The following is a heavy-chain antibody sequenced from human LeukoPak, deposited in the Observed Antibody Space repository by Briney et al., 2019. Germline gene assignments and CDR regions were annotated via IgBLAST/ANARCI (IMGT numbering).Heavy chain of an antibody. V-gene: IGHV3-30*02. D-gene: IGHD3-22*01. Sequence: GGSLRLSCAASGFTFSSYGMHWVRQAPGKGLEWVAFIRYDGTNKYYADSVKGRFTISRDNSKNTLYLQMNSLRAEDTAVYYCAKDHYYDSSGSLDYWGQGTLVTVSS. CDR3: AKDHYYDSSGSLDY. CDR1: GFTFSSYG. CDR2: IRYDGTNK. J-gene: IGHJ4*02.